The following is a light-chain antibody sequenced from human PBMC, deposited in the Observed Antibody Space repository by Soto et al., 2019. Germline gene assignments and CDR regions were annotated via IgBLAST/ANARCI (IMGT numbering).Light chain of an antibody. J-gene: IGKJ5*01. V-gene: IGKV1-39*01. CDR3: QQLHGYPIT. CDR1: QSITNY. Sequence: DIQMTQSPSSLSASVGDRVTITCRASQSITNYLNWYQQKPGKAPKLLMYAISTLQSGVPSRFGGSGSGTEFTLTISSLQPEDFATYYCQQLHGYPITFGQGTRLEIK. CDR2: AIS.